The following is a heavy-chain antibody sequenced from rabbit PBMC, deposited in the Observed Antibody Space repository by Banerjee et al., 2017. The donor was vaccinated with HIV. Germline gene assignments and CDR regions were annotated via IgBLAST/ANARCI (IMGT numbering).Heavy chain of an antibody. CDR2: INTSSGNT. CDR1: GFSFSNKYV. Sequence: QEQLEESGGDLVKPEGSLTLTCTASGFSFSNKYVMCWVRQAPGKGLEWIACINTSSGNTVYATWAKGRFTISKTSWTTVTLQMTSLTAADTATYFCARGISDYHYFNLWGPGTLVTVS. D-gene: IGHD2-1*01. V-gene: IGHV1S45*01. CDR3: ARGISDYHYFNL. J-gene: IGHJ4*01.